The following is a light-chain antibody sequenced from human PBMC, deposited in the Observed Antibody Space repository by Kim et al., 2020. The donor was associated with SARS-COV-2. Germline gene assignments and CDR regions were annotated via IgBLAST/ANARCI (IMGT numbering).Light chain of an antibody. V-gene: IGLV3-1*01. CDR3: QEWDSSTAKNV. Sequence: SYELTQPPSVSVSPGQTASITCSGDKLGDKYACWYQQKPGQSPVLVIYQDSKRPSGIPERFSGSNSGNTATLTISGTQAMDEADYYCQEWDSSTAKNVFG. CDR1: KLGDKY. J-gene: IGLJ1*01. CDR2: QDS.